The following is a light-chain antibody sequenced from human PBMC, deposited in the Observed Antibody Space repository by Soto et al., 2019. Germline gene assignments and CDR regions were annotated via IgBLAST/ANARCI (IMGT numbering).Light chain of an antibody. V-gene: IGLV1-40*01. CDR2: GNS. J-gene: IGLJ2*01. CDR1: SSNIGASYD. Sequence: QSVLTQPPSVSGAPGQRVTISCTGSSSNIGASYDVHWYSIFQEQPPKLLIYGNSNRPSGVPDRFSGSKSGTSASLAITGLQAEDEADYYCQSYDSSLSGSVFGGGTKVTVL. CDR3: QSYDSSLSGSV.